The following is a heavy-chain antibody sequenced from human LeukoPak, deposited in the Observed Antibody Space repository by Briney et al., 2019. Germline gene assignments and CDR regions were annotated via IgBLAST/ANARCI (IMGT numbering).Heavy chain of an antibody. CDR2: IQPDGSEQ. CDR1: GFTFSSYA. V-gene: IGHV3-7*01. Sequence: GGSLRLSCAASGFTFSSYAMSWVRQAPGKGLEWVGNIQPDGSEQYPVDSVKGRFTISRDNARQMNSLRAEDTAVYYCARALAGWLQLDFDCWGQGTLVTVSS. CDR3: ARALAGWLQLDFDC. D-gene: IGHD5-24*01. J-gene: IGHJ4*02.